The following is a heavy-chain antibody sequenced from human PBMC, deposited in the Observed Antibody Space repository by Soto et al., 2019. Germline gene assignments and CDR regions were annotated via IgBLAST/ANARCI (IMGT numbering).Heavy chain of an antibody. CDR3: ARAISSPAEYFQH. Sequence: LRLSCAASGFTFSSYWMSWVRQAPGKGLEWVANIKQDGSEKYYVDSVKGRFTISRDNAKNSLYLQMNSLRAEDTAVYYCARAISSPAEYFQHWGQGTLVTV. CDR1: GFTFSSYW. J-gene: IGHJ1*01. V-gene: IGHV3-7*01. CDR2: IKQDGSEK. D-gene: IGHD2-2*01.